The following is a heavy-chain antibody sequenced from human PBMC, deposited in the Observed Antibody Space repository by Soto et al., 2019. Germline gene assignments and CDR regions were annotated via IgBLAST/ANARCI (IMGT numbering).Heavy chain of an antibody. Sequence: SETLSLTCTVSGGSISSSSYYWGWIRQPPGKGLEWIGSIYYSGSTYYNPSLKSRVTISVDTSKNQFSLKLSSVTAADTAVYYCARHFRAMAAAGIIYYYYGMDVWGQGTTVTVSS. J-gene: IGHJ6*02. CDR3: ARHFRAMAAAGIIYYYYGMDV. CDR2: IYYSGST. CDR1: GGSISSSSYY. D-gene: IGHD6-13*01. V-gene: IGHV4-39*01.